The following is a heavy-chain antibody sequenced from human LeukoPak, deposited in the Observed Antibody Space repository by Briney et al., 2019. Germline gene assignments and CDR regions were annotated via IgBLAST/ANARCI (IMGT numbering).Heavy chain of an antibody. D-gene: IGHD6-6*01. V-gene: IGHV4-4*09. CDR1: GGSISSYY. CDR3: ARRIAAPGWFDP. Sequence: SETLSLTCTVSGGSISSYYWSWIRQPPGKGLEWIGYIYTSGSANYNPSLKSRVTISVDTSKNQFSLKLSSVTAADTAVYYCARRIAAPGWFDPWGQGTLVTVSS. CDR2: IYTSGSA. J-gene: IGHJ5*02.